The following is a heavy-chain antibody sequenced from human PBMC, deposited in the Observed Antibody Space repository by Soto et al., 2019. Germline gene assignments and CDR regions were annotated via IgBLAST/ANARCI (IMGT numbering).Heavy chain of an antibody. Sequence: QVQLQESGPGLVKSSQTLSLTCTVSGGSISTGGSYWSWIRQHPGKGLEWIGYVYNNRRTYYNPSLKSRVSMSLDTSKNQFFLKLNSVTAADTAVYYCARDQSGHYYFDSWGQGTLVTVST. J-gene: IGHJ4*02. V-gene: IGHV4-31*03. CDR2: VYNNRRT. CDR1: GGSISTGGSY. D-gene: IGHD3-3*01. CDR3: ARDQSGHYYFDS.